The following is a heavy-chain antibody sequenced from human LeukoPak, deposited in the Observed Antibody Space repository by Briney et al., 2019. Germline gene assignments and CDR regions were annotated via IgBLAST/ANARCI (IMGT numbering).Heavy chain of an antibody. CDR3: ARRMPGDAFDV. CDR1: GFTFDDYG. Sequence: GGSLRLSCAASGFTFDDYGMNWVRQPPGKGLEWVCNINWNGGSTSYADSLKGRLTISRDNAKNSLYLQMNSLRAEDTAMYFCARRMPGDAFDVWGQGTMVTVSS. CDR2: INWNGGST. D-gene: IGHD2-2*01. V-gene: IGHV3-20*04. J-gene: IGHJ3*01.